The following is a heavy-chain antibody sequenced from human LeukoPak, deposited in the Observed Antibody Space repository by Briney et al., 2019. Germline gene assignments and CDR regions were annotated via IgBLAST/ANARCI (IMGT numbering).Heavy chain of an antibody. CDR1: GFTVSSNY. CDR3: AKDFRRGGPFDY. D-gene: IGHD3-16*01. CDR2: IHKSAAT. J-gene: IGHJ4*02. V-gene: IGHV3-53*01. Sequence: GGSLRLSCAASGFTVSSNYMTWVRQAPGKGLEWVSVIHKSAATYYADTVKGRFTISRDNSKNTLYLQMNSLRAEDTAVYYCAKDFRRGGPFDYWGQGTLVTVSS.